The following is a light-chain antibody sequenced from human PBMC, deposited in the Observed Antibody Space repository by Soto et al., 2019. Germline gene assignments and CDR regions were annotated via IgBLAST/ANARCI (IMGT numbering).Light chain of an antibody. CDR3: QSADSSVNWV. V-gene: IGLV3-25*03. CDR1: ALPKQY. CDR2: KDS. J-gene: IGLJ3*02. Sequence: SYELTQPPSVSVSPGQTARITCSGDALPKQYAYWYQQKPGQAPVLVIYKDSERPSGIPERFSGSSSGTTVTLTISGVQAEDEADYYCQSADSSVNWVFGGGTKLTVL.